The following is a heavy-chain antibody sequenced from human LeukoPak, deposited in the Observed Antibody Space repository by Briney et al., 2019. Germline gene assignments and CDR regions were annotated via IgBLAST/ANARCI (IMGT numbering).Heavy chain of an antibody. CDR1: G. D-gene: IGHD3-10*01. Sequence: GIXWVRQAPGQGLEWMGWISAYNGNTNYAQKLQGRVTMTTDTSTSTAYMELRSLRSDDTAVYYCARDLDGSGSYYYWGQGTLVTVSS. CDR3: ARDLDGSGSYYY. J-gene: IGHJ4*02. CDR2: ISAYNGNT. V-gene: IGHV1-18*01.